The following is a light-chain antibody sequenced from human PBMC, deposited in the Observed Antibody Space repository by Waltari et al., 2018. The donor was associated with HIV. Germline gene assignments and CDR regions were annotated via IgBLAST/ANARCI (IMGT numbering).Light chain of an antibody. J-gene: IGLJ2*01. V-gene: IGLV2-11*01. CDR1: NSYIAGYNL. CDR3: CSYAGSDKLT. CDR2: DVD. Sequence: QSALTQPRSVSGSPGQSVTISCTGTNSYIAGYNLVSWYQHHPGNVPRLIIYDVDRRPSGVPDRFSGSKSGNTASLTISGLQPEDEADYYCCSYAGSDKLTFGGGTKMTVL.